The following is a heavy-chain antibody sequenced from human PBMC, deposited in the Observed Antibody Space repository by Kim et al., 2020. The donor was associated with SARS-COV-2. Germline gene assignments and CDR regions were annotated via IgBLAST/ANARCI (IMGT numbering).Heavy chain of an antibody. Sequence: SETLSLTCTVSGGSVSSGSYYWSWIRQPPGKGLEWIGYIYYSGSTNYNPSLKSRVTISVDTSKNQFSLKLSSVTAADTAVYYCARAGRRVRGVINYYGMDVWGQGTTVTVSS. CDR1: GGSVSSGSYY. J-gene: IGHJ6*02. CDR2: IYYSGST. CDR3: ARAGRRVRGVINYYGMDV. D-gene: IGHD3-10*01. V-gene: IGHV4-61*01.